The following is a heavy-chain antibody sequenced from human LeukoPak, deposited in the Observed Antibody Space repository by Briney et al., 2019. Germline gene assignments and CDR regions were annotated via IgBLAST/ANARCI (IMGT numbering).Heavy chain of an antibody. Sequence: GGSLRLACAASGFTVSSHAMSWVRQAPGKGLEWVSGISGGGVSIYYADSVKGRFTISRDHSKNTLYLQMNSLRDEDTALYYCAKDKSGYYDSSGYYGSYFDYWGQGTLVTVSP. CDR3: AKDKSGYYDSSGYYGSYFDY. CDR2: ISGGGVSI. J-gene: IGHJ4*02. V-gene: IGHV3-23*01. D-gene: IGHD3-22*01. CDR1: GFTVSSHA.